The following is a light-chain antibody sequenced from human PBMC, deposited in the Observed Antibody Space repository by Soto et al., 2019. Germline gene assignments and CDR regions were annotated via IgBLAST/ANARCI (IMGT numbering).Light chain of an antibody. CDR2: YIS. V-gene: IGKV3D-15*01. CDR3: QQHNQWPIT. Sequence: EIVMTPSRPPLSVSPWETASGSCRATQSAGNFLAWYQQKPGQAPRLLIYYISTRDTGIPARFSGSGSGTEFTLTINSLQSEDSAVYYCQQHNQWPITFGQGTRLEIK. CDR1: QSAGNF. J-gene: IGKJ5*01.